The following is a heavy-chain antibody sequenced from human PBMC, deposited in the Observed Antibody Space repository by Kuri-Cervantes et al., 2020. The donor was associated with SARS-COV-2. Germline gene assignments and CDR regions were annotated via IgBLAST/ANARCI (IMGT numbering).Heavy chain of an antibody. Sequence: GESLKISCAASGFTFSDYYMSWIRQAPGKGLEWVSSISSSSSYIYYADSVKGRFTISRDNAKNSLYLQMNSLRAEDTAVYYCAREHCSSTSCYGLDYWGQGTLVTVSS. V-gene: IGHV3-11*06. D-gene: IGHD2-2*01. CDR2: ISSSSSYI. CDR3: AREHCSSTSCYGLDY. CDR1: GFTFSDYY. J-gene: IGHJ4*02.